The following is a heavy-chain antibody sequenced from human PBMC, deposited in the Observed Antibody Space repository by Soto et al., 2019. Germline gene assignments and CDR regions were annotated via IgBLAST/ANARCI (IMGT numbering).Heavy chain of an antibody. CDR3: ARSGYSFAWGY. V-gene: IGHV3-53*01. CDR1: GFLVNSAY. Sequence: EVQLVESGGGLIPPGGSLSLSCAASGFLVNSAYMTWVRQAPGKGLEWLSMINSDGSTLYAESVKGRFTISRDNSKNRLDRQMNRLRAEDTAMYYCARSGYSFAWGYWGQGALVIVTS. D-gene: IGHD5-18*01. J-gene: IGHJ4*02. CDR2: INSDGST.